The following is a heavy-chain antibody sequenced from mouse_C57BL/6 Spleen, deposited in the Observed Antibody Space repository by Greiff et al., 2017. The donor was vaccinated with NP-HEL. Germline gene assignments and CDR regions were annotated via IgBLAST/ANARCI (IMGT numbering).Heavy chain of an antibody. V-gene: IGHV1-74*01. Sequence: QVQLQQPGAELVKPGASVKVSCKASGYTFTSYWMHWVKQRPGQGLEWIGRIHPSDSATNYNQKFKGKATLTVDKSSSTAYMQLSSLTSEDSAVYYCAIWDYGYDEAWFAYWGKGTLVTVSA. CDR3: AIWDYGYDEAWFAY. D-gene: IGHD2-2*01. CDR2: IHPSDSAT. J-gene: IGHJ3*01. CDR1: GYTFTSYW.